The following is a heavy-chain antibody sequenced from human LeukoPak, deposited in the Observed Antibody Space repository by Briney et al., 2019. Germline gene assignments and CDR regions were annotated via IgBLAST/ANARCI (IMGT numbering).Heavy chain of an antibody. CDR3: ALLAVASDFDY. CDR2: IGSSGTTI. Sequence: AGGSLRLSCGVSGFPFSIYEMNWVRQAPGKGLEWVSNIGSSGTTIYYADSVKGRFSISRDNAKNSLYLQMNSLRVEDTAVYYCALLAVASDFDYWGQGALVTVSS. D-gene: IGHD6-19*01. J-gene: IGHJ4*02. V-gene: IGHV3-48*03. CDR1: GFPFSIYE.